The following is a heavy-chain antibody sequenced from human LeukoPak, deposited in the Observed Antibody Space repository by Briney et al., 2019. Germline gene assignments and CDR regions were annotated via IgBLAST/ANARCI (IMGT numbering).Heavy chain of an antibody. D-gene: IGHD4-17*01. Sequence: SETLSLTCAVYGGSFSGYYWSWIRQPPGKGLEWIGEINHSGSTNYNPSLTSRVTISVDTSENQFSLKLSSVTAADTAVYYCARGSSGYGSFDYWGQGTLVTVSS. CDR2: INHSGST. CDR1: GGSFSGYY. CDR3: ARGSSGYGSFDY. V-gene: IGHV4-34*01. J-gene: IGHJ4*02.